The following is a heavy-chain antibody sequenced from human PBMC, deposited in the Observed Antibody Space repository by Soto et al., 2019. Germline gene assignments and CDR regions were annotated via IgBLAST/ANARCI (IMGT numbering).Heavy chain of an antibody. V-gene: IGHV3-49*04. D-gene: IGHD3-10*01. J-gene: IGHJ4*02. CDR3: TSDRHPRFYPVSGSYPDY. CDR2: IRNQSYQETT. CDR1: GFHFDDCA. Sequence: GVSQRLSCPGSGFHFDDCAINWVRLAPGKGLEWVGLIRNQSYQETTEYAAAVKGRFTISRDNPKTSLFLQMNSLRVEDTAVYFCTSDRHPRFYPVSGSYPDYWGKGT.